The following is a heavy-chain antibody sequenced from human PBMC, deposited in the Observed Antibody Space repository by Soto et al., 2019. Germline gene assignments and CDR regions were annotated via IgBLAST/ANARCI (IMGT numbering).Heavy chain of an antibody. V-gene: IGHV4-4*02. CDR1: GGSISSSNW. D-gene: IGHD3-3*01. Sequence: AETLSLTCAVSGGSISSSNWWSWVRQPPGKGLEWIGEINHSGSTNYNPSLKSRVTISVDTSKNQFSLKLSPVTAADTAVYYCARETQVLRFLEWLPQTMDVWGQGTTVTVSS. J-gene: IGHJ6*02. CDR3: ARETQVLRFLEWLPQTMDV. CDR2: INHSGST.